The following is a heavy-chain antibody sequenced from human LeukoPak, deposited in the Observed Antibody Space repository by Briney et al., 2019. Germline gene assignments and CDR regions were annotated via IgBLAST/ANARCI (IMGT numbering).Heavy chain of an antibody. D-gene: IGHD6-19*01. CDR2: IKQDGSQK. CDR3: ARDWAGSAWLTRALEY. Sequence: GSLRLSCAASGFTFSSYCMSWVRQAPGKGLEWVANIKQDGSQKYYVDSVKGRFTNSRDNAKSLLYLQMNSLRPEDTAVYYCARDWAGSAWLTRALEYWGQGILVTVSS. V-gene: IGHV3-7*01. CDR1: GFTFSSYC. J-gene: IGHJ4*02.